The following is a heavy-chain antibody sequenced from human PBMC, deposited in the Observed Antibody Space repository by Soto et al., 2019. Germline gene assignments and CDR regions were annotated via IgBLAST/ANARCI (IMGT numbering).Heavy chain of an antibody. CDR2: IWYGGSNK. CDR1: GFTFSSYG. CDR3: AKDLAY. Sequence: GGSLRLSCAASGFTFSSYGMHWVRQAPGKGLEWVAVIWYGGSNKYYADSVKGRFTISRDNSKNTLYLQMNSLRAEDTAVYYCAKDLAYWGQGTLVTVSS. V-gene: IGHV3-30*02. J-gene: IGHJ4*02.